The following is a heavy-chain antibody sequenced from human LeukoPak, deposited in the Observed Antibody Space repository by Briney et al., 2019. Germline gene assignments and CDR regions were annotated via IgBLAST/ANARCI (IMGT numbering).Heavy chain of an antibody. CDR2: IKEDGSEK. CDR3: ASGRHLGY. D-gene: IGHD1-26*01. J-gene: IGHJ4*02. Sequence: PGGSLRLSCAASGFTFSNYWMSWVRQAPGQGLEWVANIKEDGSEKYYAHTLKGRFTISRDNARNALYLQMNSRRAEDTAVYYCASGRHLGYWGQGTMVTVSS. V-gene: IGHV3-7*01. CDR1: GFTFSNYW.